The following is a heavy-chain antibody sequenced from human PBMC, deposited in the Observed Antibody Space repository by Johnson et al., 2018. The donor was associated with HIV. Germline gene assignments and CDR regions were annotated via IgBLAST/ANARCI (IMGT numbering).Heavy chain of an antibody. Sequence: VQLVESGGGVVQPGKSLTLSCVGSGLSFSNFGIHWVRQAPGKGPEWVAVISFDGNLKKYADSVKGRFTISRDNSKNTLYLQMNSLRAEDTAVYYCAKEASGWYHAGDAFDIWGQGTMVTVSS. CDR2: ISFDGNLK. CDR1: GLSFSNFG. V-gene: IGHV3-30*18. CDR3: AKEASGWYHAGDAFDI. D-gene: IGHD6-19*01. J-gene: IGHJ3*02.